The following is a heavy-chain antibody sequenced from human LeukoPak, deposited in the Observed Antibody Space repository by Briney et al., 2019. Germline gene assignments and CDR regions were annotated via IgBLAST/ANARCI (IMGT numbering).Heavy chain of an antibody. J-gene: IGHJ4*02. CDR2: ISSSSSYI. V-gene: IGHV3-21*01. CDR1: GFTFSSYS. CDR3: ARDSSGWYYFDY. D-gene: IGHD6-19*01. Sequence: GGSLRLSCAASGFTFSSYSMNWVRQAPGKGLEWVSSISSSSSYIYYADSVKGRFTISRDNARNSLYLQMNSLRAEDTAVNYCARDSSGWYYFDYWGQGTLVTVSS.